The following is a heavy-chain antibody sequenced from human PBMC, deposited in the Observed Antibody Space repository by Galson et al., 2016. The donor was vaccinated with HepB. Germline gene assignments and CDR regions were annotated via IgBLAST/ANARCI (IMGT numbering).Heavy chain of an antibody. CDR1: GFSLTTSGMC. CDR3: AHCTGYSTVLADN. V-gene: IGHV2-5*08. J-gene: IGHJ4*02. Sequence: PALVKPTQTLTLTCTFSGFSLTTSGMCVSWIRQPPGKALEWLALVYWDDYKCYSPSLKNRLTITKDTSKNHVALTMTNMDPVDTATYYCAHCTGYSTVLADNGGQGTLVTVSS. CDR2: VYWDDYK. D-gene: IGHD1-26*01.